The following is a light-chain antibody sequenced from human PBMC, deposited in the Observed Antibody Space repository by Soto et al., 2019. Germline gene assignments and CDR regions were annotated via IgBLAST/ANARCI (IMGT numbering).Light chain of an antibody. J-gene: IGKJ4*01. CDR1: QSVYWD. Sequence: EIVMTQSPATLSVSPGEGATLSCRASQSVYWDLAWYQQKPGQAPRLLIYGASTGATGIPARFSGSGSGTEFTLTIPSLQSEDCAVYYGQQDANWPPLTFGGGTKVEI. CDR3: QQDANWPPLT. CDR2: GAS. V-gene: IGKV3-15*01.